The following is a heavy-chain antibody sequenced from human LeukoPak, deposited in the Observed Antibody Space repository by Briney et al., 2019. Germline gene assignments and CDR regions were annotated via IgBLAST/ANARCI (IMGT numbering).Heavy chain of an antibody. V-gene: IGHV4-34*01. CDR3: PRAANYYDSSGRDYLDY. CDR2: LNHSGST. J-gene: IGHJ4*02. CDR1: GGSFSGYY. D-gene: IGHD3-22*01. Sequence: SETLSLTCAVYGGSFSGYYWSWIRKPPGKGLEWIGELNHSGSTNYNPSLKSRVTISVDTSKNQFSLKLSSVTAADTAVYYCPRAANYYDSSGRDYLDYWGQGTLVTVSS.